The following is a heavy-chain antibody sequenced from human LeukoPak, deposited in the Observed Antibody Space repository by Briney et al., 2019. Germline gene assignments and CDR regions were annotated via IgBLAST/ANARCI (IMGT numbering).Heavy chain of an antibody. CDR2: FDPEDGET. J-gene: IGHJ4*02. V-gene: IGHV1-24*01. CDR1: GYTLTELS. D-gene: IGHD1-26*01. Sequence: ASVKVSCKVSGYTLTELSMHWVRQAPGKGLEWMGGFDPEDGETIYAQKFQGRVTMTEDTSTDTAYMELSSLRSEDTAVYYCATVHSGSLDSDYWGQGTLVTVSS. CDR3: ATVHSGSLDSDY.